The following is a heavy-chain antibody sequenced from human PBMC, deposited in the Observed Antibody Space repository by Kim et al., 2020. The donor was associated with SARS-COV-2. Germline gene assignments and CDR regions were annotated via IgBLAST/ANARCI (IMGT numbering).Heavy chain of an antibody. D-gene: IGHD6-6*01. Sequence: SETLSLTCAVYGGSFSGYYWSWIRQPPGKGLEWIGEINHSGSTNYNPSLKSRVTISVDTSKNQFSLKLSSVTAADTAVYYCARGLSIAARLRTGWYFDYWGQGTLVTVSS. CDR1: GGSFSGYY. V-gene: IGHV4-34*01. CDR3: ARGLSIAARLRTGWYFDY. CDR2: INHSGST. J-gene: IGHJ4*02.